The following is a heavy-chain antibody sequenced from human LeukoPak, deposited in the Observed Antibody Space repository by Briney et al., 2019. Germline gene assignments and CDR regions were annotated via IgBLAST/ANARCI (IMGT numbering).Heavy chain of an antibody. CDR3: ARSVVDIVATGTLNWFDP. V-gene: IGHV4-4*07. Sequence: SETLSLTCTVSGGSISSYYWSWTRQPAGKGLEWIGRIYTSGSTNYNPSLKSRVTMSVDTSKNQFSLKLSSVTAADTAVYYCARSVVDIVATGTLNWFDPWGQGTLVTVSS. CDR1: GGSISSYY. J-gene: IGHJ5*02. CDR2: IYTSGST. D-gene: IGHD5-12*01.